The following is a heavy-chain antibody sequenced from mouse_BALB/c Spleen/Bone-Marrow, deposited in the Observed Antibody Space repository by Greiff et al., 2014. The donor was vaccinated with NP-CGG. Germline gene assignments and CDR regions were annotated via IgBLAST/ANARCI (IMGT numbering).Heavy chain of an antibody. CDR3: ARENPYGNYFDY. CDR1: GFTFSSYG. V-gene: IGHV5-6-3*01. CDR2: INSDGGVT. J-gene: IGHJ2*01. D-gene: IGHD2-1*01. Sequence: EVMLVESGGGLVQPGGSLKLSCAASGFTFSSYGMSWVRQTPDKRLELVATINSDGGVTYYPDSVKGRLTISRDNAKNTLYLQMSSLKSEDTAMYYCARENPYGNYFDYWGQGTTLTVSS.